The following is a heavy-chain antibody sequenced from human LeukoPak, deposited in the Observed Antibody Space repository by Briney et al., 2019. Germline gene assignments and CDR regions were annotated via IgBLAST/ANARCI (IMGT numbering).Heavy chain of an antibody. CDR1: GFTVSSNY. J-gene: IGHJ4*02. CDR3: AKGSAAGRPYYFDY. D-gene: IGHD6-25*01. CDR2: IDSTGAYT. V-gene: IGHV3-53*01. Sequence: GGSLRLSYAVSGFTVSSNYMSWVRQAPGKGLEWVSAIDSTGAYTWYADSVKGRFTISKDSSKTILYLQMNSLRAEDAAVYFCAKGSAAGRPYYFDYWGQGTLVTVSS.